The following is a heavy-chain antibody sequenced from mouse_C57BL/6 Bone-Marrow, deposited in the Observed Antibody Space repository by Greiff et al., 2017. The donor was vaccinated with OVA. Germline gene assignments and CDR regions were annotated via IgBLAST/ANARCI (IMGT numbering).Heavy chain of an antibody. J-gene: IGHJ4*01. CDR1: GFTFSNYW. Sequence: EVKLMESGGGLVQPGGSMKLSCVASGFTFSNYWMNWVRQSPEKGLEWVAQIRLKSDNYATHYAESVKGRFTISRDDSKSSVYLQMNNLRAEYTGIYYCTGSYDYAYYAMDYWGQGTSVTVAS. D-gene: IGHD2-4*01. CDR3: TGSYDYAYYAMDY. CDR2: IRLKSDNYAT. V-gene: IGHV6-3*01.